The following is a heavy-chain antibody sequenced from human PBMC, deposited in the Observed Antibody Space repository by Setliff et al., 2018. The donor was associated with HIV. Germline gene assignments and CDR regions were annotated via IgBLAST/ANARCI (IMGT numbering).Heavy chain of an antibody. J-gene: IGHJ4*02. CDR1: GFSISSRYY. CDR3: AQLGMVDDFDY. Sequence: LSLTCDVSGFSISSRYYWGWIRQSPGKGLEWIGYIYYSGSTNYNPSLKSRVTISVDTSKNHFSLKLRSVTAADTAVYYCAQLGMVDDFDYWGQGTLVTVSS. D-gene: IGHD1-1*01. CDR2: IYYSGST. V-gene: IGHV4-61*03.